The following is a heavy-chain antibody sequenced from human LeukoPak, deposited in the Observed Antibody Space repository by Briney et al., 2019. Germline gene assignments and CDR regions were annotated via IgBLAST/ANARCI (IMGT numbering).Heavy chain of an antibody. CDR1: GGTFSSYA. CDR2: IIPIFGTA. CDR3: ARGGFVTYYYDSRGYSFDY. V-gene: IGHV1-69*05. J-gene: IGHJ4*02. D-gene: IGHD3-22*01. Sequence: SVKVSCKASGGTFSSYAISWVRQAPGQGLEWMGGIIPIFGTANYAQKFQGRVTITTDESTSTAYTELSSLRSEDTAVYYCARGGFVTYYYDSRGYSFDYWGQGTLVTVSS.